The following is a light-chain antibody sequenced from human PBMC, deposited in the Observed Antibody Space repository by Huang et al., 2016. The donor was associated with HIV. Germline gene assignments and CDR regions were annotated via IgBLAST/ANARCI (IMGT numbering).Light chain of an antibody. CDR3: QQYNNWPPQT. CDR2: CAS. J-gene: IGKJ1*01. Sequence: EIVMTQSPATLSVSPGERATLSCRASQSVSNNLVWYQQKPGQAPRLLIYCASTRATVIQARFSGSGSGTEFTLTISSLQSEDFAVYYWQQYNNWPPQTFGQGTKVEIK. V-gene: IGKV3-15*01. CDR1: QSVSNN.